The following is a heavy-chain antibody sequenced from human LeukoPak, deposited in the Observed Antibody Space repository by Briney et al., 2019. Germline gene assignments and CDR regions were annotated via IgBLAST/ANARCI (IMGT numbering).Heavy chain of an antibody. J-gene: IGHJ5*02. CDR3: ARGRRELLGSIWFDP. V-gene: IGHV1-46*01. D-gene: IGHD1-26*01. CDR2: INPSGGST. CDR1: GYTFTSYY. Sequence: ASVKVSCKASGYTFTSYYMHWVRQAPGQGLEWMGIINPSGGSTSYAQKLQGRVTMTRDTSTSTVYMELSSLRSEDTAVYYCARGRRELLGSIWFDPWGQGTLVTVSS.